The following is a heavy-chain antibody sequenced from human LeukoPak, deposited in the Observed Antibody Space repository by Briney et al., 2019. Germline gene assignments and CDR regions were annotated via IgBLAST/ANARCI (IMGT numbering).Heavy chain of an antibody. CDR2: IYYSGST. J-gene: IGHJ6*02. CDR3: AREGTHYGMDV. Sequence: SETLSLTCTVSGGSISRYYWSWIRQPPGKGLEWIGYIYYSGSTNYNPSLKSRVTISVDTSKNQFSLKLSSVTAADTAVYYCAREGTHYGMDVWGQGTTVTVSS. CDR1: GGSISRYY. V-gene: IGHV4-59*01.